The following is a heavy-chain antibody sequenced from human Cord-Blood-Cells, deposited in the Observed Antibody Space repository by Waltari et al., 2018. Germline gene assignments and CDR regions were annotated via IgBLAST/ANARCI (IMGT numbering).Heavy chain of an antibody. D-gene: IGHD6-6*01. CDR1: GFTFSSYS. CDR2: ISSSSSYI. Sequence: EVQLVESGGGLVKPGGSLRLSCAASGFTFSSYSMNWVRQAPGKGLECVSSISSSSSYIYYADSVKGRFTISRDNAKNSLYLQMNSLRAEDTAVYYCARLRSSSSGRYFDLWGRGTLVTVSS. J-gene: IGHJ2*01. CDR3: ARLRSSSSGRYFDL. V-gene: IGHV3-21*01.